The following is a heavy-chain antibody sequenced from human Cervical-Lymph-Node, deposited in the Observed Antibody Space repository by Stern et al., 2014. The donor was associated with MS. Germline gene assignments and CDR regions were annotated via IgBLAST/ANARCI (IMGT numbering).Heavy chain of an antibody. V-gene: IGHV3-30*18. D-gene: IGHD6-19*01. CDR1: GFNFHSYG. Sequence: MQLVESGGGVVQPGRSLTLSCAASGFNFHSYGMNWVRQAPAKGLEWEAGISYDGSNTYYADSVKGRFTFSRDNSKNRLYLEMNSLRTEDTAVYYCAKDRDIAVATTWDFYYGMDVWGQGTTVTVSS. J-gene: IGHJ6*02. CDR2: ISYDGSNT. CDR3: AKDRDIAVATTWDFYYGMDV.